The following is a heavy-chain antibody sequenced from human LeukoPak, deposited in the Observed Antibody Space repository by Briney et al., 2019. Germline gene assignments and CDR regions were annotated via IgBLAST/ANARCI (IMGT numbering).Heavy chain of an antibody. D-gene: IGHD3-10*01. CDR1: GGTFSSYA. CDR2: IIPIFGTA. V-gene: IGHV1-69*01. CDR3: ARFGELLSQFDY. J-gene: IGHJ4*02. Sequence: SSVKVSCKASGGTFSSYAISWVRQAPGQGPEWMGGIIPIFGTANYAQKFQGRVTITADESTSTAYMELSSLRSEDTAVYYCARFGELLSQFDYWGQGTLVTVSS.